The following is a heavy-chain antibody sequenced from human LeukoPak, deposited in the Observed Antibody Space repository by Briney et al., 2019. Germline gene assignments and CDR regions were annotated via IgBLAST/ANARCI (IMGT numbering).Heavy chain of an antibody. D-gene: IGHD5-12*01. Sequence: GGSLRLSCAASGFTVSSNYMSWVRQAPGKGLEWVSVIYSGGSTYYADSVKGRFTISRDNAKNSLYLQMNSLRAEDTAVYYCARVGDSGYDEAFDYWGQGTLVTVSS. CDR1: GFTVSSNY. CDR2: IYSGGST. J-gene: IGHJ4*02. CDR3: ARVGDSGYDEAFDY. V-gene: IGHV3-66*01.